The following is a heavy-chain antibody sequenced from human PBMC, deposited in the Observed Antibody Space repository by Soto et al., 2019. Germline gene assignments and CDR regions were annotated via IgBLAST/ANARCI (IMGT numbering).Heavy chain of an antibody. CDR3: TTDLWRIAVVVGSTGYFNP. CDR2: IKSKSDGGTT. CDR1: VFTFSDAW. J-gene: IGHJ5*02. V-gene: IGHV3-15*01. D-gene: IGHD2-15*01. Sequence: WGSLRISCASSVFTFSDAWMSWVRQAPGKGLDLVGRIKSKSDGGTTEYAAPVRGRFTISRDDSKNTLYLQMNSLKTEDTAVYYCTTDLWRIAVVVGSTGYFNPWGQGTTVTVSS.